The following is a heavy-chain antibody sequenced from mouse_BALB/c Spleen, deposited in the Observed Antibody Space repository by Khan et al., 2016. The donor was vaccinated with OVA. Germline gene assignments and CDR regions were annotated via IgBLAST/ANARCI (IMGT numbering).Heavy chain of an antibody. D-gene: IGHD1-1*02. V-gene: IGHV9-3-1*01. CDR3: ASGGYWYFDV. CDR2: INTYTGEP. Sequence: QIQLVQSGPEVKKPGETVKLSCKASGYSFTNYGMNWVRQAPGKGLKWMGWINTYTGEPTYADDFKGRFAFSLETSASTAYLQINNLKNEDTATYCCASGGYWYFDVWGAGTTVTVSS. J-gene: IGHJ1*01. CDR1: GYSFTNYG.